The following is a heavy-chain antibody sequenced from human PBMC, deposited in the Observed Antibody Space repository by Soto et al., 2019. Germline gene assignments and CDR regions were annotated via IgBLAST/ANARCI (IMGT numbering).Heavy chain of an antibody. D-gene: IGHD3-22*01. V-gene: IGHV3-15*07. CDR1: GFTFSNAW. CDR3: TTVSYITTTTVRFAY. CDR2: VKSKNDGGTT. Sequence: GGSLRLSCAASGFTFSNAWINWVRQTPGRGLEWVGRVKSKNDGGTTDFAAPVKGRFAISRDDSKNMVYLEMNSLQTEDTAMYYCTTVSYITTTTVRFAYWGHGTLVTVSS. J-gene: IGHJ4*01.